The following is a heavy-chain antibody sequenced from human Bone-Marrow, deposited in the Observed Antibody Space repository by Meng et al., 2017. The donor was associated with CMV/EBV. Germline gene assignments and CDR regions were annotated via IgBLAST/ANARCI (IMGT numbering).Heavy chain of an antibody. CDR2: ISSSSSYI. Sequence: TFGRYSKNWVRQAPGKGLEWVSSISSSSSYIYYADSVEGRFNISRDNAKNSLYLQMNSLRAEDTAVYYCARKRSEVVVVPAAIWFDPWGQGTLVTVSS. D-gene: IGHD2-2*02. CDR3: ARKRSEVVVVPAAIWFDP. J-gene: IGHJ5*02. V-gene: IGHV3-21*01. CDR1: TFGRYS.